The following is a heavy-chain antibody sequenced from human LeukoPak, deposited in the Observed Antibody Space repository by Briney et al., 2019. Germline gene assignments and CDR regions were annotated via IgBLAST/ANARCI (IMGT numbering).Heavy chain of an antibody. V-gene: IGHV3-23*01. CDR2: ISGGNT. Sequence: GGSLRLSCAGSGLTLSSYAMSWVRQAPGKGLEWASGISGGNTYYADSVKGRFTISRDNSKNTLYLQMNSLRAEDTAVYYCAPRSGGMDVWGRGTTVTVS. J-gene: IGHJ6*02. CDR3: APRSGGMDV. CDR1: GLTLSSYA.